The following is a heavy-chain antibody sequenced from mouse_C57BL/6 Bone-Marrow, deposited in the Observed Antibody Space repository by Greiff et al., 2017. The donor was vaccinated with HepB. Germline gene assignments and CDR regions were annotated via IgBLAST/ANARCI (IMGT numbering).Heavy chain of an antibody. CDR1: GFTFSSYA. J-gene: IGHJ4*01. V-gene: IGHV5-4*03. CDR3: ARGGSYAMDY. Sequence: EVKLVESGGGLVKPGGSLKLSCAASGFTFSSYAMSWVRQTPEKRLEWVATISDGGCYTYYPDNVKGRFTISRDNAKNNLYLQMSHLKSEDTAMYYCARGGSYAMDYWGQGTSVTVSS. CDR2: ISDGGCYT.